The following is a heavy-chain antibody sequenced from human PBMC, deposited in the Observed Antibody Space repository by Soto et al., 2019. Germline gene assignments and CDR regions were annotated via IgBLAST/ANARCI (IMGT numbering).Heavy chain of an antibody. CDR1: GGTFSSYA. CDR2: IIPIFGTA. V-gene: IGHV1-69*01. Sequence: QVQLVQSGAEVKKPGSSVKVSCKASGGTFSSYAISWVRQAPGQGLEWMGGIIPIFGTAIYAQKFQGRVTITADESTRTAYMELSSLRSEDTAVYYCARANMGIAVAGYFDYWGQGTLVTVSS. D-gene: IGHD6-19*01. J-gene: IGHJ4*02. CDR3: ARANMGIAVAGYFDY.